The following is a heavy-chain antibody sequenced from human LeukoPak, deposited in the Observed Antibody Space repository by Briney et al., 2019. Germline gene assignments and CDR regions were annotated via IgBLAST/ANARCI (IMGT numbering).Heavy chain of an antibody. J-gene: IGHJ3*02. V-gene: IGHV1-69*04. CDR1: GGTFSSYA. CDR3: ARGPFDHKPAWGAFDI. Sequence: GASVKVSCKASGGTFSSYAISWVRQAPGQGLEWMGRIIPILGIANYAQKFQGRVTITADKSTSTAYMELSSLRSEDTAVYYCARGPFDHKPAWGAFDIWGQGTMVTVSS. CDR2: IIPILGIA. D-gene: IGHD3-9*01.